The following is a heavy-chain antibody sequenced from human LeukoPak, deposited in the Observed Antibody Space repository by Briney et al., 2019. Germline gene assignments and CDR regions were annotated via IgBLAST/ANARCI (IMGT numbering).Heavy chain of an antibody. J-gene: IGHJ6*02. CDR3: AKAGSYYYYYGMDV. CDR2: IRGSDGIT. Sequence: GGSLRLSCAASGFTFRSYAMSGVRQAPRKGLEGVSAIRGSDGITYYADSVKGRFTISRDNSKNTLYLQMSSLRAEDTAVYYCAKAGSYYYYYGMDVWGQGTTVTVSS. V-gene: IGHV3-23*01. CDR1: GFTFRSYA. D-gene: IGHD1-14*01.